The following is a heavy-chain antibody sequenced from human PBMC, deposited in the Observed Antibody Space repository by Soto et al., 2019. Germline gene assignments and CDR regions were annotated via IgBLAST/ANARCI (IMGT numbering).Heavy chain of an antibody. CDR3: AREYGGFDNGLDV. CDR1: GDSIRSYY. CDR2: IYYSGST. Sequence: SETLSLTCTVSGDSIRSYYWTWIRQPPGKGLELIGYIYYSGSTRYNPSLKSRVTISVDMSKNQFSLKLSSVIAADTAVYYCAREYGGFDNGLDVWGQGTEVTVS. J-gene: IGHJ6*02. V-gene: IGHV4-59*01. D-gene: IGHD5-12*01.